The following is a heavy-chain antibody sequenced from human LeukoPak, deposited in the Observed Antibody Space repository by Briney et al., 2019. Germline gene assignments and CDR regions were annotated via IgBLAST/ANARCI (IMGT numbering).Heavy chain of an antibody. V-gene: IGHV4-34*01. Sequence: TSETLSLTCAVYGGSFSGYYWSWIRQPPGKGLEWIGEINHSGSTNYNPSLKSRVTISVDTSKNQFSLKLSSVTAADTAVYYCARGLYYYDSSGYPEDAFDIWGQGTMVTVSS. CDR2: INHSGST. CDR3: ARGLYYYDSSGYPEDAFDI. J-gene: IGHJ3*02. CDR1: GGSFSGYY. D-gene: IGHD3-22*01.